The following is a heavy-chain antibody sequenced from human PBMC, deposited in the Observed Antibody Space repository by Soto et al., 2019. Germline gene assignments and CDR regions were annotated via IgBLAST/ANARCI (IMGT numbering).Heavy chain of an antibody. CDR3: ARASYDILTGPTLDY. J-gene: IGHJ4*02. CDR1: GGSISSGGYY. D-gene: IGHD3-9*01. CDR2: IYYSGST. V-gene: IGHV4-31*03. Sequence: SETLSLTCTVSGGSISSGGYYWSWIRQHPGKGLEWIGYIYYSGSTYYNPSLKSRVTISVDTSKNQFSLKLSSVTAADTAVYYFARASYDILTGPTLDYWGQGTLVTVSS.